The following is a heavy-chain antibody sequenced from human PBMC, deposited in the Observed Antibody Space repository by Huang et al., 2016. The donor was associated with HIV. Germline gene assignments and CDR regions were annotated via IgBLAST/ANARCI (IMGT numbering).Heavy chain of an antibody. Sequence: QVQLVQSGAEVKKPGASVKVSCEASNYNFGSHGISWVRQAPGQGLEWMGGISVYNGDTKYAQKVQGRVTMTRETSTRTAYMELTSLRFDDTAVYYCARSGFGVVITTTLDYYYMDVWGTGTTVTVSS. V-gene: IGHV1-18*01. CDR1: NYNFGSHG. D-gene: IGHD3-3*01. CDR2: ISVYNGDT. CDR3: ARSGFGVVITTTLDYYYMDV. J-gene: IGHJ6*03.